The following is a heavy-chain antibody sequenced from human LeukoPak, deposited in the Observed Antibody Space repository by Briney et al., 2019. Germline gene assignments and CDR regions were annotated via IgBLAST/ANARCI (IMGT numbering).Heavy chain of an antibody. D-gene: IGHD3-22*01. CDR1: GFTFSSYG. J-gene: IGHJ4*02. Sequence: PGGSLRLSCAASGFTFSSYGMHWVRQAPGKGLEWVAVIWYDGSNKYYADSVKGRFTISRGNSKNALYLQMNSLRAEDTAVYYCARDNNYYDSSGYYYLDYWGQGTLVTVSS. V-gene: IGHV3-33*01. CDR3: ARDNNYYDSSGYYYLDY. CDR2: IWYDGSNK.